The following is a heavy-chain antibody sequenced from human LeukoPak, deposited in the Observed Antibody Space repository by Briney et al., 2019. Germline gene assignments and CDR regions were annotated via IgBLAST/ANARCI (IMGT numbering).Heavy chain of an antibody. V-gene: IGHV3-23*01. CDR2: ISGSGGST. D-gene: IGHD3-10*01. J-gene: IGHJ5*02. CDR3: ARDLGLRGVTNWFDP. CDR1: GFTFSSYA. Sequence: GGSLRLSCAASGFTFSSYAMSWVRQAPGKGLEWVSAISGSGGSTYYADSVKGRFTIPRDNSKNTLYLQMNSLRAEDTAVYYCARDLGLRGVTNWFDPWGQGTLVTVSS.